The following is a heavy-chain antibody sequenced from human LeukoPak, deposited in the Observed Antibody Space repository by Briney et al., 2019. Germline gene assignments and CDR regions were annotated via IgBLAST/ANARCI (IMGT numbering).Heavy chain of an antibody. J-gene: IGHJ5*02. CDR3: SRDRLGGLDL. Sequence: GGSLRLSCAASGFDFSTYAINWVCQAPGKGLEWVSSISTMSNYIFYGDSVKGRFTISRDNAKNSVYLQMTSLRPEDTAVYYCSRDRLGGLDLWGQGTLVTVSS. V-gene: IGHV3-21*01. CDR2: ISTMSNYI. CDR1: GFDFSTYA. D-gene: IGHD5-12*01.